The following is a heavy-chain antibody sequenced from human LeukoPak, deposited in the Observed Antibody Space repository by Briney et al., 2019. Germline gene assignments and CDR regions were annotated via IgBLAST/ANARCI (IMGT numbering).Heavy chain of an antibody. CDR1: GGSISSYY. V-gene: IGHV4-59*01. Sequence: SETLSLTCTVSGGSISSYYWSWIRQPPGKGLEWIGYIYYSGSTTYNPSLKSRVTISVDTSKNQFSLKLSSVTAADTAVYYCARRGVVTEFDYWGQGTLVTVSS. D-gene: IGHD4-23*01. CDR3: ARRGVVTEFDY. CDR2: IYYSGST. J-gene: IGHJ4*02.